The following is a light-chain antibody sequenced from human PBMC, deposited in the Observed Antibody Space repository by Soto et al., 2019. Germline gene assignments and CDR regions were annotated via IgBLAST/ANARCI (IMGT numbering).Light chain of an antibody. V-gene: IGLV2-14*01. J-gene: IGLJ3*02. CDR3: SSYTATSTRV. CDR1: SSDVGGYNY. CDR2: DVN. Sequence: QSALTQPASVSGSPGQSITISCTGTSSDVGGYNYVSWYQQHPGKAPKLMIYDVNNRPSGISNRFSGSKSGNTASLTISGLQAEDEADYYCSSYTATSTRVFGGGTKLPVL.